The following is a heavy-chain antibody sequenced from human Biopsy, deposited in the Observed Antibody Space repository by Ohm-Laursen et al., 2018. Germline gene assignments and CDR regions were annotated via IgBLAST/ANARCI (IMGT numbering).Heavy chain of an antibody. Sequence: SETLSLTCAVYGESFNGYYWSWIRQTPGKGLEWIGEINHSGRTNYNPSLKSRVPISVDTSKNQFSLKVRSVTAADTAVYYCVRGVDYYDPYHYYALDVWGQGTTVTVSS. CDR2: INHSGRT. CDR1: GESFNGYY. CDR3: VRGVDYYDPYHYYALDV. D-gene: IGHD3-22*01. V-gene: IGHV4-34*01. J-gene: IGHJ6*02.